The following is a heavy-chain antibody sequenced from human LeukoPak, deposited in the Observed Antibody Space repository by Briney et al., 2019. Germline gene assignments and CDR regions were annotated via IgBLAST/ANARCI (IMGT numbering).Heavy chain of an antibody. D-gene: IGHD3-3*01. CDR1: GGSISSSSYY. V-gene: IGHV4-39*07. J-gene: IGHJ4*02. Sequence: SETLSLTCTVSGGSISSSSYYWGWIRQPPGKGLEWIGSIYYSGSIYYNPSLKSRVTISVDTSKNQFSLKLSSVTAADTAVYYCARLLANKKYYFDYWGQGTLVTVSS. CDR2: IYYSGSI. CDR3: ARLLANKKYYFDY.